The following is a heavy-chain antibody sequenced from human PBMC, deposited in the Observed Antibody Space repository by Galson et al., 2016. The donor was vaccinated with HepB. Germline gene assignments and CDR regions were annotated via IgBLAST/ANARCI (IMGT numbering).Heavy chain of an antibody. CDR2: IIPVFSTT. Sequence: SVKVSCKAAGGTLSKLVISWVRQAPGQAPEWMGGIIPVFSTTNYAQKFQGRVKITADESTSTAYTELSSLRSEDTAIYYCVRWACNYGRGYFDFWGQGTLVTVSS. V-gene: IGHV1-69*13. J-gene: IGHJ4*02. CDR3: VRWACNYGRGYFDF. CDR1: GGTLSKLV. D-gene: IGHD4-11*01.